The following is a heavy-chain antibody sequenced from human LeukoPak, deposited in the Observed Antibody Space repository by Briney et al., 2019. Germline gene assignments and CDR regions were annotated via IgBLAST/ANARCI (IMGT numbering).Heavy chain of an antibody. CDR3: ARHINRGGGNDSYGSNRLGEAPTYYFDY. CDR2: FYYSGNS. Sequence: SQTLSLTCAVSGGSISRGGYSWSWIRQPPGKGLVWNGYFYYSGNSYDNPSLKSRVIISVDTSNNQFSLKLSPVTAADTAVYFCARHINRGGGNDSYGSNRLGEAPTYYFDYWGQGTLVTVSS. D-gene: IGHD1-14*01. V-gene: IGHV4-30-4*07. CDR1: GGSISRGGYS. J-gene: IGHJ4*02.